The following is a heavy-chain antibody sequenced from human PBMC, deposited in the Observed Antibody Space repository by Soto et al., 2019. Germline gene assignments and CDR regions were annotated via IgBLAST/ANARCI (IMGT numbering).Heavy chain of an antibody. CDR3: ATSTVSYVDIVSSTTRGYFDH. Sequence: LKISCEGSGYNFNTYWIGWVRQMPGKGLEWMALIYPGDSDTRYSPSFEGQVTLSVDRSISTAYLQWSSLKASDTAIYYCATSTVSYVDIVSSTTRGYFDHWGQGTLVTVSS. V-gene: IGHV5-51*01. CDR1: GYNFNTYW. J-gene: IGHJ4*02. D-gene: IGHD5-12*01. CDR2: IYPGDSDT.